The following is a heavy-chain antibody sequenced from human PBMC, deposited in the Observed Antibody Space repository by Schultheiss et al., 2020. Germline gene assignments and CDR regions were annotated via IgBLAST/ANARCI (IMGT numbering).Heavy chain of an antibody. CDR1: GYTFTSYG. V-gene: IGHV1-18*01. D-gene: IGHD3-22*01. CDR2: ISAYNGNT. Sequence: ASVKVSCKASGYTFTSYGISWVRQAPGQGLEWMGWISAYNGNTNFAQKFQARVTMTRDTSVSTAYMELSSLRYEDTAVYYCARGGQEKWLFHYYYGMDVWGQGTTVTVSS. J-gene: IGHJ6*02. CDR3: ARGGQEKWLFHYYYGMDV.